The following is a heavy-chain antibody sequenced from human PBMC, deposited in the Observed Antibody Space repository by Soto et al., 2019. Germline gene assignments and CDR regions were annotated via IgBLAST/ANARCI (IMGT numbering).Heavy chain of an antibody. D-gene: IGHD5-18*01. CDR2: ISHSGST. J-gene: IGHJ6*02. CDR1: GGSISYSI. CDR3: ACIFSGGYSYGLYYYGMDV. V-gene: IGHV4-34*01. Sequence: SETLSLTCAACGGSISYSICWLLQHPPGTGLEWIGEISHSGSTNYTPTLKSRVTISVDTSKNQSSLKLTSVTAADTAVYYCACIFSGGYSYGLYYYGMDVWGEETTVT.